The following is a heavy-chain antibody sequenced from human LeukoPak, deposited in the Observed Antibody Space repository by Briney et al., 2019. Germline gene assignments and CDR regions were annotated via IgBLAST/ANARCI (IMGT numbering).Heavy chain of an antibody. CDR2: ISSSTSAI. D-gene: IGHD3-10*01. Sequence: PGGSLRLSCAASGFSFSSYSMNWVRQAPGKALEWVSYISSSTSAIDYADSVKGRFTISRDNAKNSLYLQMNSLRDEDTAVYYCARTSYYGSGTYYPVFDSWGQGTLVTVSS. CDR3: ARTSYYGSGTYYPVFDS. V-gene: IGHV3-48*02. J-gene: IGHJ4*02. CDR1: GFSFSSYS.